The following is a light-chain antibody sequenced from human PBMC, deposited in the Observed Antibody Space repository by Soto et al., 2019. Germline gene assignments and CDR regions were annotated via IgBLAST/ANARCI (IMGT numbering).Light chain of an antibody. CDR1: QSVSTN. Sequence: EIVMTQSPATLSVSPGERVTLSCRASQSVSTNLAWYQQKPGQAPRLLIYGVSTRATGIPARFSGSGSGTDFTLTISSLQPDDFATYYCQHYNSYSEAFGQGTKVELK. CDR2: GVS. CDR3: QHYNSYSEA. V-gene: IGKV3-15*01. J-gene: IGKJ1*01.